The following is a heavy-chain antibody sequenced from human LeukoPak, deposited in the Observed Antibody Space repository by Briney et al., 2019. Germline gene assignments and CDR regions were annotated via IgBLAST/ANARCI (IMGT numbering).Heavy chain of an antibody. J-gene: IGHJ6*02. CDR3: ARLMTTVTYYYYYGMDV. CDR1: GGSISGYY. D-gene: IGHD4-17*01. V-gene: IGHV4-59*08. Sequence: SETLSLTCTVSGGSISGYYWSWIRQPPGKGLEWIGYIYYSGSTNYNPSLKSRVTISVDTSKNQFSLKLSSVTAADTAVYYCARLMTTVTYYYYYGMDVWGQGTTVTVSS. CDR2: IYYSGST.